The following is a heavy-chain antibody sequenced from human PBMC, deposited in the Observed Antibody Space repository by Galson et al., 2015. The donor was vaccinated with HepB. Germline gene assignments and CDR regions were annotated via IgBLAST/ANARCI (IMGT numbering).Heavy chain of an antibody. Sequence: SLRLSCAASGFTFSDYYMSWIRQAPGKGLEWVSYISSGSGYLYYTDSVKGRFTISRDNAKNSLYLQMNGLRAEDTAVYYCTRDPPLGTPFDHWGQGTLVTVSS. CDR3: TRDPPLGTPFDH. V-gene: IGHV3-11*06. J-gene: IGHJ4*02. CDR1: GFTFSDYY. D-gene: IGHD7-27*01. CDR2: ISSGSGYL.